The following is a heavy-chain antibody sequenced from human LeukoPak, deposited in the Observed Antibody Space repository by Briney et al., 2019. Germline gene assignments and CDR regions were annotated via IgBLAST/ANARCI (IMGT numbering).Heavy chain of an antibody. D-gene: IGHD3-22*01. CDR2: IRSKAYREAT. CDR3: TSVYDTSAYYHSGIDY. CDR1: GFSFGDYA. Sequence: GGSLRLSCIASGFSFGDYAMSWVRQAPGKGLEWVGFIRSKAYREATKNAASVKDRFTISRDDSKSIAYLQMNSLKTEDTAIYYCTSVYDTSAYYHSGIDYWGQGTLVTVSS. J-gene: IGHJ4*02. V-gene: IGHV3-49*04.